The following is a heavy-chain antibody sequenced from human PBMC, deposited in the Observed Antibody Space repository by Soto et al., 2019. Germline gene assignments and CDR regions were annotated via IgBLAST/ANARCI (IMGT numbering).Heavy chain of an antibody. Sequence: QVQLVQSGAEVKQSGASVKVSCKASGYTFTNYGINWVRQAPGQGLEWMGWISGNNGNTKYAQRLQGRFTMTTDPPTNTAHMELTSLRSDDTAMYYCARDQVAARHLDYWGQGTQVTVSS. CDR2: ISGNNGNT. CDR3: ARDQVAARHLDY. CDR1: GYTFTNYG. V-gene: IGHV1-18*01. J-gene: IGHJ4*02. D-gene: IGHD6-6*01.